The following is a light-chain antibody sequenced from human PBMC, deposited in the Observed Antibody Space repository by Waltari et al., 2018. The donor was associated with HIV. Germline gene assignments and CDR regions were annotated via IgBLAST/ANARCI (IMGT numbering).Light chain of an antibody. CDR2: AVS. V-gene: IGLV2-14*01. Sequence: HSVLTQPAYVSGSPGQSVSISCNGTTSDIGGFKFVSCYQPCPGKPPRLLIYAVSNRPSGISTRCSGSKSGNIASLTISGHQAGDECFYFCSSYSGNDIPVVFGGGT. J-gene: IGLJ2*01. CDR1: TSDIGGFKF. CDR3: SSYSGNDIPVV.